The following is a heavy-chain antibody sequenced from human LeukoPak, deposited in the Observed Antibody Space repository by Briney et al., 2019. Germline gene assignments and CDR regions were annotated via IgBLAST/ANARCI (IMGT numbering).Heavy chain of an antibody. Sequence: SSETLSLTCAVYGGSFSGYYWSWIRQPPGKGLEWIGEINHSGSTNYNPSLKSRVTISVDTSKNQFPLKLSSVTAANTAVYYCARGLRFDYWGQGTLVTVSS. CDR3: ARGLRFDY. J-gene: IGHJ4*02. V-gene: IGHV4-34*01. CDR2: INHSGST. D-gene: IGHD5-18*01. CDR1: GGSFSGYY.